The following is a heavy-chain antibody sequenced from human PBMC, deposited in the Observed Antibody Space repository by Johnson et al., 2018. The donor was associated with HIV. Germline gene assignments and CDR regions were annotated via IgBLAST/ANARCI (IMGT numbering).Heavy chain of an antibody. CDR2: SRKKVNSYPT. CDR3: TRWGSTVALEI. J-gene: IGHJ3*02. Sequence: VQLVESGGGVVQPGRSLRVSCAASGFNFSDHYMDWVRQAPGRGLEWVGRSRKKVNSYPTEYAASVKGRFTISRDDSKNSLYLQMNSLKTEDTAVYYCTRWGSTVALEIWGQGTMVTVSS. D-gene: IGHD3-16*01. V-gene: IGHV3-72*01. CDR1: GFNFSDHY.